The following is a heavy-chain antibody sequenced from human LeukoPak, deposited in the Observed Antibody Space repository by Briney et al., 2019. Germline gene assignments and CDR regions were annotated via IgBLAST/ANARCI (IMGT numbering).Heavy chain of an antibody. Sequence: GGSLRLSCAASGFTFRSYGMHWVRQAPGKGPEWVANIKQDGSQKYYVDSVEGRFTISRDNAKMSLYLQMNSLRAEDTAMYYCAREVYGDNYFDYWGQGTLVTVSS. D-gene: IGHD4-17*01. CDR2: IKQDGSQK. J-gene: IGHJ4*02. V-gene: IGHV3-7*03. CDR3: AREVYGDNYFDY. CDR1: GFTFRSYG.